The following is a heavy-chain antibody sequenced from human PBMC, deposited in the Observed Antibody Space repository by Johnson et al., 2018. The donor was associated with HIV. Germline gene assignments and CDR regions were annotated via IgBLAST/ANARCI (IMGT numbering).Heavy chain of an antibody. CDR3: ARDVGATVIGVGGACDAFDI. Sequence: VQLVESGGGLVQPGGSLRLSCAASGFTVSSNYMSWVRQAPGKGLEWVSVIYSGGSTYYEDSVKGRFTISRDNSKNQLYLQMNSLRAEDTAVYYCARDVGATVIGVGGACDAFDIWGQGIRVTVSS. V-gene: IGHV3-66*01. CDR1: GFTVSSNY. CDR2: IYSGGST. D-gene: IGHD3-22*01. J-gene: IGHJ3*02.